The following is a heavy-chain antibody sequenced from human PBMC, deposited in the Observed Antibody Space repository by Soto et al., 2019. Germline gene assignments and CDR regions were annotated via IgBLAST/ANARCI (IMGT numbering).Heavy chain of an antibody. J-gene: IGHJ6*02. V-gene: IGHV4-31*03. CDR2: IYYSGST. Sequence: QVQLQESGPGLVKPSQTLSLTCTVSGGSISSGGYHWNWIRQHPGKGLEWIGYIYYSGSTYYNPSLKRRVTISVDTSKNQFFLKLSSVTAADTAVYYCARWDVWGQGTTVTVSS. CDR3: ARWDV. CDR1: GGSISSGGYH.